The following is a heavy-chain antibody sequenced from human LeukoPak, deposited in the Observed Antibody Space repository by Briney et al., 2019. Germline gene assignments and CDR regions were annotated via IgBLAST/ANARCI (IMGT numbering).Heavy chain of an antibody. CDR2: ISYDGSNK. D-gene: IGHD6-19*01. J-gene: IGHJ4*02. Sequence: GGSLRLSCAASGFTFSSYGMHWVRQAPGKGLEWVAVISYDGSNKYYADSVKGRFTISRDNSKNTLYLQMNSLRAEDTAVYYCAKVGMAVAGKVDYWGQGTLVTVSS. CDR1: GFTFSSYG. CDR3: AKVGMAVAGKVDY. V-gene: IGHV3-30*18.